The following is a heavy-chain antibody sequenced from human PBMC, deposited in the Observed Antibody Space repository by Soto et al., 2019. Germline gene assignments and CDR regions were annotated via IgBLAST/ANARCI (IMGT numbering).Heavy chain of an antibody. D-gene: IGHD6-13*01. CDR1: GYSFTSYW. CDR3: ARTSAAGKYYYGMDV. J-gene: IGHJ6*02. CDR2: IYPGDSDT. Sequence: GESLKISCKGSGYSFTSYWIGWARQMPGKGLEWMGIIYPGDSDTRYSPSFQGQVTISADKSISTAYLQWSSLKASDTAMYYCARTSAAGKYYYGMDVWGQGTTVTVSS. V-gene: IGHV5-51*01.